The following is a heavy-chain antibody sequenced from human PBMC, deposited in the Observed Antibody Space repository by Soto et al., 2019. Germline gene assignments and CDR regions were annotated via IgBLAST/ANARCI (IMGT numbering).Heavy chain of an antibody. J-gene: IGHJ4*02. D-gene: IGHD6-6*01. Sequence: PGGSLRLSCAVSGFIFKNYALNWVRQAPGKGLEWVASITRDGYNKYYADSVKGRFTTSRDNSKNTLSLQMTALRVEDSSVYYCTKSSGGSSSVGMDYWGPGTLVTVSS. V-gene: IGHV3-30*04. CDR2: ITRDGYNK. CDR3: TKSSGGSSSVGMDY. CDR1: GFIFKNYA.